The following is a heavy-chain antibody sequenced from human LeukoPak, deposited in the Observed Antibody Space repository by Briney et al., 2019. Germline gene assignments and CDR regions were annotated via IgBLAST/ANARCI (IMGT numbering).Heavy chain of an antibody. Sequence: SETLSLTCAVYGGSFSGYYWSWIRQPPGKGLEWIGEINHSGSTNYNSSLKSRVTISVDKSKNQFSLKLNSVTAADTAVYYCTAQGGWYIDYWGQGTLVTVSS. CDR1: GGSFSGYY. V-gene: IGHV4-34*03. J-gene: IGHJ4*02. CDR3: TAQGGWYIDY. D-gene: IGHD6-19*01. CDR2: INHSGST.